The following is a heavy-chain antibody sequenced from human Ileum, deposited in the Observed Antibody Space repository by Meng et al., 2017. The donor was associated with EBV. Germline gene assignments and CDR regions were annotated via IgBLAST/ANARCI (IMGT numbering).Heavy chain of an antibody. CDR3: ARGQKGYFDL. V-gene: IGHV4-30-4*01. CDR2: IYNSGST. J-gene: IGHJ2*01. CDR1: GGAISSSNYY. Sequence: QGQLQESGPGLVKPSQTLSLTCTVSGGAISSSNYYWSWIRQPPGKGLEWSGHIYNSGSTYYNPSLKSRITISVDTSKNQFSLKLSSATAADTAVYYCARGQKGYFDLWGRGTLVTVSS.